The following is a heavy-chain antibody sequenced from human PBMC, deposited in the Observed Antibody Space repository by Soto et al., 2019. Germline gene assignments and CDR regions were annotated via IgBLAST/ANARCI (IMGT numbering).Heavy chain of an antibody. Sequence: SETLSLTCTVSGGSISSGGYYWSWIRQHPGKGLEWIGYIYYSGSTYYNPSLKSRVTISVDTSKNQFSLKLSSVTAADTAVYYCAEFYYGSGTHVSNWFDPWGQGTLVTVSS. CDR3: AEFYYGSGTHVSNWFDP. CDR2: IYYSGST. J-gene: IGHJ5*02. CDR1: GGSISSGGYY. D-gene: IGHD3-10*01. V-gene: IGHV4-31*03.